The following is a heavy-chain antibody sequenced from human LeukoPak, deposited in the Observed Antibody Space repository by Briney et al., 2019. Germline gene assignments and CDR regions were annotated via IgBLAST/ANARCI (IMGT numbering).Heavy chain of an antibody. V-gene: IGHV3-7*01. CDR3: ARDSRALPS. CDR1: GFTFNNYW. CDR2: IKQDGSEK. Sequence: GGSLRLSCAASGFTFNNYWMSWVRQAPGKGLEWVANIKQDGSEKYYVDSVKGRFTISRDNAKNSLYLQMNSLRADDAAMYYCARDSRALPSWGQGTLVTVSP. J-gene: IGHJ4*02.